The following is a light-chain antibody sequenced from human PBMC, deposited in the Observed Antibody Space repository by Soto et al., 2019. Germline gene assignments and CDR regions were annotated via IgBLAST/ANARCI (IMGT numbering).Light chain of an antibody. CDR1: SCNIGSNY. Sequence: QSVLTQPPSASGTPGQRVTISCSGSSCNIGSNYVYWYQQLPGTAPKLLIYRNNQRPSGVPDRFSGSKSGTSASLAISGLRSEDEADYYCAAWDDSLRSNVFGTGTKLTVL. J-gene: IGLJ1*01. V-gene: IGLV1-47*01. CDR3: AAWDDSLRSNV. CDR2: RNN.